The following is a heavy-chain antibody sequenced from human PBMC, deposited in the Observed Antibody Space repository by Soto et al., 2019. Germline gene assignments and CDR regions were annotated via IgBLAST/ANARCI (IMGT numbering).Heavy chain of an antibody. D-gene: IGHD6-19*01. CDR3: ARASVIAVAAYFDY. J-gene: IGHJ4*02. V-gene: IGHV1-18*01. CDR2: ISAYDGDT. CDR1: GYPFTNYG. Sequence: VQLVQSGAEVKKPGASVKVSCEASGYPFTNYGISWLRQAPGQGREWMGWISAYDGDTKYAEKVQGRLTMTIDTSTSTAYMELRSLRSDDAAVYYCARASVIAVAAYFDYWGQGTLVSVSS.